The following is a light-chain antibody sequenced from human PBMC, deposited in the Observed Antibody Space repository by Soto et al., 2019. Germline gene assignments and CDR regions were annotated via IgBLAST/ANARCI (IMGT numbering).Light chain of an antibody. Sequence: QSVLTQPPSASGSPGQSVTISCTGTSSDVGGYSFVSWYQQHPGKAPKVLIYDVNKRPSGVPDRFSGSKSGNTASLTVSGLQADDEADYYCSSHAGSYNPFVFGPGTKLTVL. V-gene: IGLV2-8*01. CDR2: DVN. CDR1: SSDVGGYSF. J-gene: IGLJ1*01. CDR3: SSHAGSYNPFV.